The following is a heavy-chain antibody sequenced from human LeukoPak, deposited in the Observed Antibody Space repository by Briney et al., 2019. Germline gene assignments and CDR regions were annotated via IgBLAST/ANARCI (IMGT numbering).Heavy chain of an antibody. CDR2: ISAYNGNT. Sequence: ASVKVSCKASGYTFTSYGISWVRRAPGQGREWTGWISAYNGNTNYAQKLQGRVTMTTDTSTSTAYMELRSLRSDDTAVYYCARVLYYYDSSGYLHYFDYWGQGTLVTVSS. D-gene: IGHD3-22*01. CDR1: GYTFTSYG. J-gene: IGHJ4*02. V-gene: IGHV1-18*01. CDR3: ARVLYYYDSSGYLHYFDY.